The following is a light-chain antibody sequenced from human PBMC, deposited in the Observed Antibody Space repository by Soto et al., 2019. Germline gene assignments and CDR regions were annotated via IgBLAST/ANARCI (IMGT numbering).Light chain of an antibody. Sequence: QSVLTQPASVSGSPGQSITISCTGTSSDIGAHDYVSWYRQHPGKAPKLLVYNTNQRASGVPDRFSGSKSGTSASLAISGLWSEDEADYYCAAWDDSVSVLVFGGGTKVTVL. V-gene: IGLV1-47*03. CDR2: NTN. CDR3: AAWDDSVSVLV. J-gene: IGLJ2*01. CDR1: SSDIGAHDY.